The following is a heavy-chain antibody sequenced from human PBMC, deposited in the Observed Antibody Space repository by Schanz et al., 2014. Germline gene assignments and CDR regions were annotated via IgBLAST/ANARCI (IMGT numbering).Heavy chain of an antibody. D-gene: IGHD2-2*01. CDR1: RLTFANED. J-gene: IGHJ6*02. CDR3: ARGPSRGTYYYGMDV. CDR2: IEPDGSEK. V-gene: IGHV3-7*04. Sequence: EVQLVESGGGLVKPGGSLILSCAASRLTFANEDIHWVRQAPGKGLEWVANIEPDGSEKYYVDSVKGRFTISRDNAKNLLYLQMSSLRAEDTAMYYCARGPSRGTYYYGMDVWGQGTTVTVSS.